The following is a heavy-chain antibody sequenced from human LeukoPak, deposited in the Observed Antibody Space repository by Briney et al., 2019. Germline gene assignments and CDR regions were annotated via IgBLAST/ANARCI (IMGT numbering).Heavy chain of an antibody. J-gene: IGHJ4*02. CDR2: ISGSRGST. D-gene: IGHD3-10*01. Sequence: XXVXGISGSRGSTYYADSVKGRFTLSRDNSKNTLYLQMNTLRAEDTAVYYCAKVRAVVAPATDYWGQGILVTVSS. CDR3: AKVRAVVAPATDY. V-gene: IGHV3-23*01.